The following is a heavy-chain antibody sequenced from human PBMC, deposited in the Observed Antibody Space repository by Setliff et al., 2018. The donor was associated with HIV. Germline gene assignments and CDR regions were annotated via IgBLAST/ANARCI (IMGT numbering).Heavy chain of an antibody. J-gene: IGHJ5*02. Sequence: SETLSLTCTVSGGSISSSSNYWGWIRQPPGKGPEWIGNIYYSGSTYYNPSLKSRVTISVDMSKNQFSLRLTSVTAADTAMYYCARHDFWSGYHNWFDPWGQGTLVTVSS. CDR1: GGSISSSSNY. CDR3: ARHDFWSGYHNWFDP. CDR2: IYYSGST. D-gene: IGHD3-3*01. V-gene: IGHV4-39*01.